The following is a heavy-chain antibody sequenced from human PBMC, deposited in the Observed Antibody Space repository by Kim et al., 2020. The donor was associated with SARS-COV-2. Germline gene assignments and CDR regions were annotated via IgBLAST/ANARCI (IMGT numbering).Heavy chain of an antibody. D-gene: IGHD3-10*01. CDR1: GFTFSSYS. Sequence: GGSLRLSCAASGFTFSSYSMNWVRQAPGKGLEWVSSISSSSSYIYYADSVKGRFTISRDNAKNSLYLQMNSLRAEDTAVYYCARVEDGSGSYYPLSYDYWGQGTLVTVSS. V-gene: IGHV3-21*01. CDR2: ISSSSSYI. J-gene: IGHJ4*02. CDR3: ARVEDGSGSYYPLSYDY.